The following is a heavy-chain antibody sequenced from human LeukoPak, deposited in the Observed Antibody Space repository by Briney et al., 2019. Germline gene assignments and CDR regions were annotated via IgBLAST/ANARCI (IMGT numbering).Heavy chain of an antibody. D-gene: IGHD1-26*01. Sequence: PGGSLRLSCAASGFTFSSYGMHWFRQAPGKGLEWVAVISYDGSNKYYSDSVKGRFTISRDNSKNTLSLQMNSLRAEDTAVYYCARGQNHRSGSYSDQHWGQGTLVTVSS. CDR1: GFTFSSYG. V-gene: IGHV3-30*03. CDR3: ARGQNHRSGSYSDQH. J-gene: IGHJ1*01. CDR2: ISYDGSNK.